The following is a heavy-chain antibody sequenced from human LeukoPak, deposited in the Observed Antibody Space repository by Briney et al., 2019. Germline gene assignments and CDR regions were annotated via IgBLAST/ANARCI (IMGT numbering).Heavy chain of an antibody. D-gene: IGHD3-10*01. V-gene: IGHV3-48*01. CDR2: ISSSSSTI. CDR3: AGELLGLSFDY. Sequence: PGRSLRLSCAASGFTFSSYSMNWVRQAPGKGLEWVSYISSSSSTIYYADSVKGRFTISRDNAKNSLYLQMNSLRAEDTAVYYCAGELLGLSFDYWGQGTLVTVSS. CDR1: GFTFSSYS. J-gene: IGHJ4*02.